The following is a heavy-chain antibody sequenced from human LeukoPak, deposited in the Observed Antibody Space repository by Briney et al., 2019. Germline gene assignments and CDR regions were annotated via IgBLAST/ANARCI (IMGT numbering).Heavy chain of an antibody. V-gene: IGHV3-7*01. Sequence: PGGSLRLSCAASGFTFSAYWMSWVRQAPGKGLEWVASIKEDGSEKYYVDSVKGRFTFSREDAKNSVFLQMNSLRGEDTAVYFCARVKKPDTSGYNPTDYWGQGTLVTVSS. CDR2: IKEDGSEK. CDR1: GFTFSAYW. D-gene: IGHD3-22*01. J-gene: IGHJ4*02. CDR3: ARVKKPDTSGYNPTDY.